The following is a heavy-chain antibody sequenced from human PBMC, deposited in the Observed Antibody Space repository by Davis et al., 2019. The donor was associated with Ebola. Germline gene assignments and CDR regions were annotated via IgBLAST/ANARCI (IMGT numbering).Heavy chain of an antibody. D-gene: IGHD1-1*01. CDR1: GYTLTSYG. Sequence: ASVKVSCKASGYTLTSYGITWVRQAPGQGLEWMGWFNPHNGKTNYAQNVQGRVTLTTDTSTSTAYMEVGSLRSDDTAVYYCARAQFPTTSDHWGQGTLVTVSS. J-gene: IGHJ5*02. CDR3: ARAQFPTTSDH. V-gene: IGHV1-18*04. CDR2: FNPHNGKT.